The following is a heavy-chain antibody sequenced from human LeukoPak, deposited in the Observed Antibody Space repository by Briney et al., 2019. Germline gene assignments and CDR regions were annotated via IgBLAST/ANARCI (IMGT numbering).Heavy chain of an antibody. CDR1: GYTFTNYY. CDR2: IIPIFGTA. J-gene: IGHJ4*02. V-gene: IGHV1-69*13. Sequence: VASVKVSCKASGYTFTNYYMHWVRQAPGQGLEWMGGIIPIFGTANYAQKFQGRVTITADESTSTAYMELSSLRSEDTAVYYCARGSYYYGSGSYYIPDYWGQGTLVTVSS. D-gene: IGHD3-10*01. CDR3: ARGSYYYGSGSYYIPDY.